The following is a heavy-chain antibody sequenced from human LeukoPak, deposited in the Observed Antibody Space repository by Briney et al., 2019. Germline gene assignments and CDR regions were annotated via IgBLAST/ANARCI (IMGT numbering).Heavy chain of an antibody. CDR3: AKGGSAAAKGKYYFDY. CDR1: GFTFSTFA. CDR2: ISGSGGST. Sequence: GGSLRLSCAASGFTFSTFAMSWVRQAPEKGLEWVSAISGSGGSTYYTDSVKGRFTISRDSSKNTLYLQMNSLRADDTAVYYCAKGGSAAAKGKYYFDYWGPGTLVTVPS. J-gene: IGHJ4*02. D-gene: IGHD6-13*01. V-gene: IGHV3-23*01.